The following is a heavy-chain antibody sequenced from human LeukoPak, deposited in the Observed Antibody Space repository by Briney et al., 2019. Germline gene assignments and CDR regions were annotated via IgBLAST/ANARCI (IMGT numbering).Heavy chain of an antibody. D-gene: IGHD3-16*01. CDR2: IYYSGST. CDR1: GDSINNYY. J-gene: IGHJ4*02. CDR3: ARVGGYFDY. Sequence: SETLSLTCSVSGDSINNYYWNWIRQPPGKGLEWIGYIYYSGSTNYNPSLKSRVTISVDTSKNQFSLKLSSVTAADTAVYYCARVGGYFDYWGQGTLVTVSS. V-gene: IGHV4-59*01.